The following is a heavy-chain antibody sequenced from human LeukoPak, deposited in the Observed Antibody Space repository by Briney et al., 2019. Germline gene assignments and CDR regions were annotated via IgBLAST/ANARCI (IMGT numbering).Heavy chain of an antibody. J-gene: IGHJ3*02. V-gene: IGHV4-31*03. CDR1: GGSISSGAYY. CDR2: GYFRGNT. CDR3: ARDVSTMLAPHAFDI. D-gene: IGHD3-10*02. Sequence: PSETLSLTCTVSGGSISSGAYYWSWIRQVPGKGLEWIGYGYFRGNTFYNPSLKGRVTISVDTSNNHFSLQLNSVTAADTAVYYCARDVSTMLAPHAFDIWGQGTMVTVSS.